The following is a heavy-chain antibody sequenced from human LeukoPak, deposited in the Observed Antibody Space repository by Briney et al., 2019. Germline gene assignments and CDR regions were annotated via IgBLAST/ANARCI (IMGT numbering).Heavy chain of an antibody. J-gene: IGHJ3*02. Sequence: GGSLRLSCVASGVNVSTNYMTWVRQAPGKGLEWVSIIYSGGSTYYADSVRGRFTISRDNSKNTMYLQMNSLRAEDTAVYYCAARPSDYITFDIWGQGTMVTVSS. CDR3: AARPSDYITFDI. V-gene: IGHV3-53*01. D-gene: IGHD3-10*01. CDR2: IYSGGST. CDR1: GVNVSTNY.